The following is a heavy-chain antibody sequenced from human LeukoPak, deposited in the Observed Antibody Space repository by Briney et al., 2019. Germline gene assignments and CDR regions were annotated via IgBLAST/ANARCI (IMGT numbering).Heavy chain of an antibody. J-gene: IGHJ4*02. CDR1: GFTVSGNY. CDR3: ARGYSSGLLHY. D-gene: IGHD6-19*01. Sequence: GSLRLSCAASGFTVSGNYMSWVRQAPGKGLEWVSLIYSGGSTYYADSVKGRFAISRDSSKNTLYLQMNSLRVEDTAIYYCARGYSSGLLHYWGQGTLVTVSS. CDR2: IYSGGST. V-gene: IGHV3-66*01.